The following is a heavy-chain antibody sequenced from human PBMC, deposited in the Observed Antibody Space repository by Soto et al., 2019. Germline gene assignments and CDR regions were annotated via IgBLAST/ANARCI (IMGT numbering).Heavy chain of an antibody. D-gene: IGHD1-26*01. CDR3: ARGFYSGSYSASGPRPIRVFDY. J-gene: IGHJ4*02. CDR1: GGSISSSSYY. V-gene: IGHV4-39*01. Sequence: PSETLSLTCTVSGGSISSSSYYWGWIRQPPGKGLEWIGSIYYSGSTYYNPSLKSRVTISVDTSKNQFSLKLSSVTAADTAVYYCARGFYSGSYSASGPRPIRVFDYWGQGTLVTVSS. CDR2: IYYSGST.